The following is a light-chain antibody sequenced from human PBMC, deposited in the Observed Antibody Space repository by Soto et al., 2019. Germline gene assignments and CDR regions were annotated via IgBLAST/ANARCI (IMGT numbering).Light chain of an antibody. CDR1: PSVGSS. CDR2: GAS. CDR3: QQYGDSPQT. J-gene: IGKJ1*01. V-gene: IGKV3-20*01. Sequence: EIVLTQSPRTLSSSPGERATLSCSASPSVGSSLTWYQQRPGQAPRLLFYGASNRATAIPDRFSGSGFGTDFPLTITILEPEDFAVYYCQQYGDSPQTFGPGTKVDIK.